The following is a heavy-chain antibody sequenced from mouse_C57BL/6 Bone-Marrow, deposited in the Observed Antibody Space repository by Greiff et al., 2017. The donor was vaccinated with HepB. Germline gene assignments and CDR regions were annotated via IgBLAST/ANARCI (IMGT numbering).Heavy chain of an antibody. Sequence: VKLVESGPGLVQPSQSLSITCTVSGFSLTSYGVHWVRQSPGKGLEWLGVIWSGGSTDYNAAFISRLSISKDNSKSQVFLKMNSLQADDTARYYCARNSYRYGSGYDWYFDDWGTGTTVTVSS. D-gene: IGHD1-1*01. CDR3: ARNSYRYGSGYDWYFDD. CDR2: IWSGGST. J-gene: IGHJ1*03. CDR1: GFSLTSYG. V-gene: IGHV2-2*01.